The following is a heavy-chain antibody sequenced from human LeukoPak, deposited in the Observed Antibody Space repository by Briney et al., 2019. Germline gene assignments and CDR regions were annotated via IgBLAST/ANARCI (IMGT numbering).Heavy chain of an antibody. CDR1: GGSISSYY. CDR2: MYYRGNT. Sequence: PSETLSLTCTVSGGSISSYYWSWIRQPPGKGLEWIGYMYYRGNTNYDPSFKSRVTISIDTPNNQFSLKLSSVTAADTAVYYCATGVHGIAAAGDYYFDYWGQGTLVTVSS. CDR3: ATGVHGIAAAGDYYFDY. V-gene: IGHV4-59*01. D-gene: IGHD6-13*01. J-gene: IGHJ4*02.